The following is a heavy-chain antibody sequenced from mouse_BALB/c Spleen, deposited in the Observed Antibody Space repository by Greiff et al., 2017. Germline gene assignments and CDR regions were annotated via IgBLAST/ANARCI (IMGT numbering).Heavy chain of an antibody. D-gene: IGHD1-1*01. J-gene: IGHJ3*01. Sequence: VQLKESGAELVRSGASVKLSCTASGFNIKDYYMHWVKQRPEQGLEWIGWIDPENGDTEYAPKFQGKATMTADTSSNTAYLQLSSLTSEDTAVYYCNVWGSRFAYWGQGTLVTVSA. CDR3: NVWGSRFAY. CDR1: GFNIKDYY. V-gene: IGHV14-4*02. CDR2: IDPENGDT.